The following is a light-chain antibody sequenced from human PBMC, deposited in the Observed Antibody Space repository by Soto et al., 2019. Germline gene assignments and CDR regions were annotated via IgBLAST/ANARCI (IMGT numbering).Light chain of an antibody. CDR1: QSISSW. CDR3: QQYNSST. V-gene: IGKV1-5*01. Sequence: DIPMTLSPATLSASVRDRVTITCRASQSISSWLAWYQQKPGKAPKLLIYDASSLESGVPSRFSGSGSGTEFTLTISSLQPDDFATYYFQQYNSSTFGQGTKVDIK. J-gene: IGKJ1*01. CDR2: DAS.